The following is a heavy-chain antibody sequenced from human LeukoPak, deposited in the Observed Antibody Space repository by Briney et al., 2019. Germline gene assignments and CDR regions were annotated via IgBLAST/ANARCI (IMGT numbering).Heavy chain of an antibody. Sequence: PGGSLRLSCVVSGIRLSNYGMSWVRQAPGKGLEWVSGISESGGGTNYADSVKGRFTIFRDNSLNTLYLQMNSLRAEDTAVYFCAKRGVVIRGVLVIGFHKEAYYFDYWGQGILVTVSS. J-gene: IGHJ4*02. CDR3: AKRGVVIRGVLVIGFHKEAYYFDY. CDR1: GIRLSNYG. D-gene: IGHD3-10*01. CDR2: ISESGGGT. V-gene: IGHV3-23*01.